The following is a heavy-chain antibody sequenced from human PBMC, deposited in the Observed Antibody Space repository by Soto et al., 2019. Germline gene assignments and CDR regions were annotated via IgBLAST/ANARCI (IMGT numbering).Heavy chain of an antibody. D-gene: IGHD6-13*01. CDR2: IYPGDSDT. CDR3: ARTAAAGKYYYGMDV. Sequence: GGALKISCKGSGESFTSYWSGWVRQMPRKGLELMGIIYPGDSDTRYSPSFQGQVIFSADKSISTAYLQWSSLKASDTAMYYCARTAAAGKYYYGMDVWGQGTTVTVSS. CDR1: GESFTSYW. V-gene: IGHV5-51*01. J-gene: IGHJ6*02.